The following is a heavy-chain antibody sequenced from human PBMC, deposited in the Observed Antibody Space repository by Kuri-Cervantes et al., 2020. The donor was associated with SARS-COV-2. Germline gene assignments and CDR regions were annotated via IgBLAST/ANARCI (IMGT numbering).Heavy chain of an antibody. J-gene: IGHJ6*03. V-gene: IGHV1-69*13. D-gene: IGHD2-15*01. CDR2: IIPIFGTA. CDR3: ARMGWGYCSGGSCHYYYYYMDV. CDR1: GYTFTSYA. Sequence: SVKASCKASGYTFTSYAISWVRQAPGQGLEWMGGIIPIFGTANYAQKFQGRVTITADESTSTAYMELSSLRSEDTAVYYCARMGWGYCSGGSCHYYYYYMDVWGKGTTVTVSS.